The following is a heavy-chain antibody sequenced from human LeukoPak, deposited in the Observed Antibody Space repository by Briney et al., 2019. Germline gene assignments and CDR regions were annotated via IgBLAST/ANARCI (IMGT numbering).Heavy chain of an antibody. CDR2: ISGSGGST. CDR1: GFTFSSYA. V-gene: IGHV3-23*01. D-gene: IGHD3-10*01. J-gene: IGHJ6*02. Sequence: GGSLRLSCAASGFTFSSYAMSWVRQAPGKGLEWVSAISGSGGSTYYADSVKGRFTISRDNSKNTLYLQMNSLRAEDTAVYYCARTNPNPNYYGSGSYGMDVWGQGTTVTVSS. CDR3: ARTNPNPNYYGSGSYGMDV.